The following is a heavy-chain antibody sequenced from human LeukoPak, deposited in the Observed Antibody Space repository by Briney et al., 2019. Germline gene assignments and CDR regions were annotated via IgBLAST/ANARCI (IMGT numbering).Heavy chain of an antibody. CDR1: GYTFTSYD. D-gene: IGHD5-18*01. V-gene: IGHV1-18*01. J-gene: IGHJ4*02. CDR3: ARELRGYSYGYSHYFDY. CDR2: MNPNSGNT. Sequence: ASVKVSCKASGYTFTSYDINWVRQATGQGLEWMGWMNPNSGNTNYAQKLQGRVTMTTDTSTSTAYMELRSLRSDDTAVYYCARELRGYSYGYSHYFDYWGQGTLVTVSS.